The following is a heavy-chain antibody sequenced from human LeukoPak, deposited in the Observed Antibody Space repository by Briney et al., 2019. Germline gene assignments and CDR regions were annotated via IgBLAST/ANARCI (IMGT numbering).Heavy chain of an antibody. CDR3: ARDYGDYIWFDP. CDR2: ISSSSSTI. Sequence: GGSLRLSCAASGFTVSSNYMNWVRQAPGKGLEWVSYISSSSSTIYYADSVKGRFTISRDNAKNSLYLQMNSLRDEDTAVYYCARDYGDYIWFDPWGQGTLVTVSS. J-gene: IGHJ5*02. D-gene: IGHD4-17*01. V-gene: IGHV3-48*02. CDR1: GFTVSSNY.